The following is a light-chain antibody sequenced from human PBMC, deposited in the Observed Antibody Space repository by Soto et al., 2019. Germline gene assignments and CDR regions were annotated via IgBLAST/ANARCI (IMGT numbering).Light chain of an antibody. Sequence: EIVMTQSPATLSVSPGERATLSCRASQSVSSKLAWFQQKPGQAPSLLIYGVSTRATGVPVRFSGSGSGTEFTLTDNSLQSEDFAVYYCQQYNNWPHTVGQGTKVDIK. J-gene: IGKJ2*01. CDR1: QSVSSK. V-gene: IGKV3-15*01. CDR3: QQYNNWPHT. CDR2: GVS.